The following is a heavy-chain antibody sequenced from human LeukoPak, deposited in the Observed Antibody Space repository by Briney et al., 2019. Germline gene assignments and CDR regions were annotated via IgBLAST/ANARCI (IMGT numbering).Heavy chain of an antibody. J-gene: IGHJ6*02. CDR2: ISGSGGST. V-gene: IGHV3-23*01. CDR1: GFTFSSYV. Sequence: PGGSLRLSCAASGFTFSSYVMSWVRQAPGKGLEWVSAISGSGGSTYYADSVKGRFTISRDNSKNTLYLQMNSLRAEDTAVYYCAKVRRSSSYGMDVWGQGATVTVSS. D-gene: IGHD6-19*01. CDR3: AKVRRSSSYGMDV.